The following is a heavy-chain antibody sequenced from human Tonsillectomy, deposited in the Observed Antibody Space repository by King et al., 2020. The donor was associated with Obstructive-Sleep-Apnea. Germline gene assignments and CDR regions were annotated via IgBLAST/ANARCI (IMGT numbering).Heavy chain of an antibody. D-gene: IGHD1-1*01. CDR3: ARTTPHRVYFDY. V-gene: IGHV4-59*08. J-gene: IGHJ4*02. Sequence: VQLQESGPGLVQPSETLSLTCTVSGGSISSYYWRCIRQPPWKGMKWIVYIYSSGSPNYNPSRKSRVTISVNTSKNQFALKLSPGTSADTAVYSCARTTPHRVYFDYWGQGTLVTVSS. CDR2: IYSSGSP. CDR1: GGSISSYY.